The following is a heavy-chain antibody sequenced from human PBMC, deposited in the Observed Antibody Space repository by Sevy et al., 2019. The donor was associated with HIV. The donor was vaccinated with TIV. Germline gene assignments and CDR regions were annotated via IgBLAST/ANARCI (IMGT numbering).Heavy chain of an antibody. CDR1: GFTFSKYS. Sequence: GGSLRLSCAASGFTFSKYSMSGVRQPPGKGLEWVSTLSFGCGEIKYADSVKGRFTIYRDNSKSSVYLQMNNLRPEDTAVYYCAREGCTKPHDFWGQGTLVTVSS. D-gene: IGHD2-8*01. CDR2: LSFGCGEI. CDR3: AREGCTKPHDF. V-gene: IGHV3-23*01. J-gene: IGHJ4*02.